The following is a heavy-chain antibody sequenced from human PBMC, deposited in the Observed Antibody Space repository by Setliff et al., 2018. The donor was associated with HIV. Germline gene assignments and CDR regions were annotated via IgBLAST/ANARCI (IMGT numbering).Heavy chain of an antibody. CDR2: VYHGGTT. J-gene: IGHJ4*03. CDR3: ARDRALRFSQSPSSHYFDY. Sequence: SETLSLTCDVSGYSISSGYFWGWIRQFPGTGLQWIGRVYHGGTTNYNPTLRSRVTISTDASKNQFSLKLKSVSAADTAVYFCARDRALRFSQSPSSHYFDYWGQGTLVTSP. V-gene: IGHV4-38-2*01. D-gene: IGHD3-3*01. CDR1: GYSISSGYF.